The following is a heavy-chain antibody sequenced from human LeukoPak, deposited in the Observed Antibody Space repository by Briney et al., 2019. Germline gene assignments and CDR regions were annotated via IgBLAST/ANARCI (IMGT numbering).Heavy chain of an antibody. CDR3: AGSFDY. J-gene: IGHJ4*02. Sequence: GGSLRLSCAAFGFTFCNYWMHWVRQAPGKGLVWVSHINSDGSTTNYADSVKGRFTISRDNAKNTLYLQMNSLRAEDTAVYYCAGSFDYWGQGTLVTVSS. V-gene: IGHV3-74*01. CDR1: GFTFCNYW. CDR2: INSDGSTT.